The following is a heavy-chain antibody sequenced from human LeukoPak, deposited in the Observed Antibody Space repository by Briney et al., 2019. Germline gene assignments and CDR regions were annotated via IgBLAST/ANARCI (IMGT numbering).Heavy chain of an antibody. D-gene: IGHD4-23*01. CDR1: GYSISSDYY. CDR2: IYHIGRT. J-gene: IGHJ4*02. V-gene: IGHV4-38-2*02. CDR3: ARVFGGNSGGAYFDL. Sequence: SETLSLTCSVSGYSISSDYYWGWIRQPPGKGLEWIETIYHIGRTYYNPSLKSRFTISVDTSKNQFSLKLTSVTAADTAVYYCARVFGGNSGGAYFDLWGQGIQVTVAS.